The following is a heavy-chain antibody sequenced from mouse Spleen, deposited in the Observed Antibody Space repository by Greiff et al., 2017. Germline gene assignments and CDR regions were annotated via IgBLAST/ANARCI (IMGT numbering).Heavy chain of an antibody. CDR3: ARGAYYGSSPDY. J-gene: IGHJ2*01. V-gene: IGHV7-3*01. CDR2: IRNKAYGYTT. D-gene: IGHD1-1*01. CDR1: GFTFTDYY. Sequence: DVKLVESGGGLVQPGDSLSLSCEASGFTFTDYYMNWVRQPPGKALEWLGFIRNKAYGYTTEYSESVKGRFTMSRDNSQSILYLQLNALRAEDSATYYCARGAYYGSSPDYWGQGTTLTVSS.